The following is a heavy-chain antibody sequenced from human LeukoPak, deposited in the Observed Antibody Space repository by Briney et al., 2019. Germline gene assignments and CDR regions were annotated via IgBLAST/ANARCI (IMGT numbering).Heavy chain of an antibody. V-gene: IGHV3-30*02. J-gene: IGHJ4*02. CDR2: IRYDGSNK. D-gene: IGHD1-14*01. CDR3: ARDIVEPPGSGRYFDN. CDR1: GFTFSSYG. Sequence: GGSLRLSCAASGFTFSSYGMHWVRQAPGKGLEWVAFIRYDGSNKYYADSVKGRFTTSRDNSRSTLYLQMNSLRPEDTAVYYCARDIVEPPGSGRYFDNWGQGTLITVSS.